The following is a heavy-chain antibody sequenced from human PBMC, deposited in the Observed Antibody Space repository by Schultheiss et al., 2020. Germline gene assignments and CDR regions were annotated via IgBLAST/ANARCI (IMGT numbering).Heavy chain of an antibody. V-gene: IGHV4-59*01. CDR1: GGSISSYY. CDR3: ARGRPAAAERIDY. J-gene: IGHJ4*02. D-gene: IGHD6-13*01. CDR2: IYYSGST. Sequence: SQTLSLTCTVSGGSISSYYWSWIRQPPGKGLEWIGYIYYSGSTNYNPSLKSRVTISVDKSKNQFSLKLSSVTAADTAVYYCARGRPAAAERIDYWGQGTLVTVSS.